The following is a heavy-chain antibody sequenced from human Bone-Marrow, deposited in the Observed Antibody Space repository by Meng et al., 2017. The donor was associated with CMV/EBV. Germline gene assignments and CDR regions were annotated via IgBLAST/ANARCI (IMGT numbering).Heavy chain of an antibody. CDR3: ARAIVVVPGAMILEATYFDY. J-gene: IGHJ4*02. CDR2: IIPIFGTA. CDR1: GDTFSSYA. D-gene: IGHD2-2*01. Sequence: SVKVSCKASGDTFSSYAISWVRQAPGQGLEWMGGIIPIFGTANYAQKFQGRVTITTDESTSTAYMELSSLTSEDTAVYYCARAIVVVPGAMILEATYFDYWGQGTLVTVSS. V-gene: IGHV1-69*05.